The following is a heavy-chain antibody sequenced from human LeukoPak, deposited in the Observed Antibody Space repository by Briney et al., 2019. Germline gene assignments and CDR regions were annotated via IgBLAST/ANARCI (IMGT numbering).Heavy chain of an antibody. CDR2: IGGSDGST. CDR1: GFTFITHA. V-gene: IGHV3-23*01. CDR3: AKRDSSGSYPYYFDY. Sequence: GGSLRLSCVASGFTFITHAISWVRLAPGKGLGWVSAIGGSDGSTYYADSVKGRFTISRDKSKDTLYLQMNSLRVEDTATYYCAKRDSSGSYPYYFDYWGQGTLVTVSS. D-gene: IGHD3-22*01. J-gene: IGHJ4*02.